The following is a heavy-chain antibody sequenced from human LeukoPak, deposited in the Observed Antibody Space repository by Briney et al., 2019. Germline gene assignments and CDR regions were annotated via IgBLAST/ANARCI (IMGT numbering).Heavy chain of an antibody. Sequence: GGSLRLSCAASGFTFSSYAMSWVRQAPGKGLEWVAVISYDGSNKYYADSVKGRFTISRDNSKNTLYLQMNSLRAEDTAVYYCARLRGKSSSSWSFWGQGTLVTVSS. V-gene: IGHV3-30*03. CDR2: ISYDGSNK. CDR1: GFTFSSYA. J-gene: IGHJ4*02. D-gene: IGHD6-13*01. CDR3: ARLRGKSSSSWSF.